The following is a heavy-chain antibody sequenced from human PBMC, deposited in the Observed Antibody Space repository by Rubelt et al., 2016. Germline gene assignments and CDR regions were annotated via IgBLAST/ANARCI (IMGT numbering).Heavy chain of an antibody. CDR2: ISAYNGKT. CDR3: AREAYSGRYPLIDY. Sequence: QVQLVQSGAEVKKPGSSVKVSCKASGGTFSSYAISWVRQAPGQGLEWMGWISAYNGKTNHAQKLQGRATMTTDTSTSTAYMELRSRRSDDTAVYYCAREAYSGRYPLIDYWGQGTLVTVSS. D-gene: IGHD1-26*01. CDR1: GGTFSSYA. V-gene: IGHV1-18*01. J-gene: IGHJ4*02.